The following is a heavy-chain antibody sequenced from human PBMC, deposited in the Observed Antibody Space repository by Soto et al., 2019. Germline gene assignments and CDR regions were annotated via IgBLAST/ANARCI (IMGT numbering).Heavy chain of an antibody. V-gene: IGHV4-61*01. D-gene: IGHD3-10*01. CDR1: GGSVSSGSYY. Sequence: LSLTCTVSGGSVSSGSYYWSWLRQPPGKGLEWIGYIYYSGSTNYNPSLKSRVTILVDTSKNQFSLKLSSVTAADTAVYYCAREEVTMVRGVYYYYGMDVWGQGTTGTVSS. CDR3: AREEVTMVRGVYYYYGMDV. CDR2: IYYSGST. J-gene: IGHJ6*02.